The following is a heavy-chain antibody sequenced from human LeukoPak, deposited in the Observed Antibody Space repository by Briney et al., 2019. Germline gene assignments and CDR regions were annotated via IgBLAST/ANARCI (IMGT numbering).Heavy chain of an antibody. D-gene: IGHD3-10*01. Sequence: GGSLRLSCAASGFTFSGSAMHWVRQASGKGLEWVGRIRSKANSYATAYAASVKGRFTISRDDSKNTAYLQMNSLKTEDTAVYYCTRLTVRGVNGPHYGMDVWGQGTMVTVSS. J-gene: IGHJ6*02. CDR3: TRLTVRGVNGPHYGMDV. CDR1: GFTFSGSA. CDR2: IRSKANSYAT. V-gene: IGHV3-73*01.